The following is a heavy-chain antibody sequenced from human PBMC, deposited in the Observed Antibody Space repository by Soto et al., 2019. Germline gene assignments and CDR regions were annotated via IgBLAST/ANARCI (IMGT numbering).Heavy chain of an antibody. CDR2: IYWDDEK. CDR3: AHTASYYGSGSSYQNWFDP. Sequence: SGPTLVNPTQTLTLTCTFSGFSLSTSGVGVAWIRQPPGKALEWLALIYWDDEKRYSPSLKTRLTSTKDTSKNQVVLTMTNMDPVDTATYYCAHTASYYGSGSSYQNWFDPWGQGTLVTVSS. CDR1: GFSLSTSGVG. V-gene: IGHV2-5*02. D-gene: IGHD3-10*01. J-gene: IGHJ5*02.